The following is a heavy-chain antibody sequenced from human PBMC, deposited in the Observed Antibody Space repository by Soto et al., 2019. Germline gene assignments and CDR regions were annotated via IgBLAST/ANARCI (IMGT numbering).Heavy chain of an antibody. Sequence: LRLSCAASGFTFSSYGMHLVRQAPGKGLEWGAVISYDGSNKYYADSVKGRFTISRDNSKNTLYLQMNSLRAEDTAVYYCAKDGCGGDCSIYYYYYYGMDVWGQGTTVTVSS. CDR2: ISYDGSNK. J-gene: IGHJ6*02. D-gene: IGHD2-21*02. CDR3: AKDGCGGDCSIYYYYYYGMDV. V-gene: IGHV3-30*18. CDR1: GFTFSSYG.